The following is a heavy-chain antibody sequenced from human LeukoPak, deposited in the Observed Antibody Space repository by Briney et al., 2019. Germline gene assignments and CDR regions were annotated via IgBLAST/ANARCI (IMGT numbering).Heavy chain of an antibody. J-gene: IGHJ3*02. V-gene: IGHV3-74*01. Sequence: PGGSLRLSCAASGFTFSAYWMHWVRQSPGKGLVWVSRINSDGSSTDYADSVKGRFTISRDNSKNTLYLQMNSLRAEDTAVYYCAKGWRGVAFDIWGQGTMVTVSS. CDR3: AKGWRGVAFDI. CDR2: INSDGSST. D-gene: IGHD3-3*01. CDR1: GFTFSAYW.